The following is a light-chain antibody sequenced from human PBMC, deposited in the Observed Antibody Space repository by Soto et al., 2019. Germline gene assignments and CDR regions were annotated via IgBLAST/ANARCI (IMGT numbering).Light chain of an antibody. CDR3: QQYNTWPRT. J-gene: IGKJ1*01. CDR1: QSVSTN. CDR2: GAS. Sequence: EILITQSPATLSVPPGERATLSCRASQSVSTNFAWYQQRPGQAPRILLYGASIRDTAVPARFTASGSGTEFTLTLSRLQSEDFEVYYCQQYNTWPRTFGQGTKVDIK. V-gene: IGKV3-15*01.